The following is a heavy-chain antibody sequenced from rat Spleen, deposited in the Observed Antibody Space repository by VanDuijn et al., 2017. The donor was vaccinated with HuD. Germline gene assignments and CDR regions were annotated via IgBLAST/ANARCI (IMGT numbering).Heavy chain of an antibody. CDR1: GFTFNHYW. V-gene: IGHV5-31*01. CDR3: TRDGMAFDY. D-gene: IGHD1-12*02. Sequence: EVQLVESGGGLVQPGRSLKLSCLASGFTFNHYWMTWIRQAPGKGLEWVASITNTGGSTYYPDSVKGRFTISRDNAKGTLYLKMNSLRSEDTATYYCTRDGMAFDYWGQGVMVTVSS. J-gene: IGHJ2*01. CDR2: ITNTGGST.